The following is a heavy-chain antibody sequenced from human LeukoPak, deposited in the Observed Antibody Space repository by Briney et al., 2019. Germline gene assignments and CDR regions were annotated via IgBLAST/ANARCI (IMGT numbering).Heavy chain of an antibody. V-gene: IGHV3-30-3*01. J-gene: IGHJ4*02. CDR2: ISYDGSNK. Sequence: GRSLRLSCAASGFTFSSYAMHWVRQAPGKGLEWVAVISYDGSNKYYADSVKGRFTISRDNSKNTLYLQMNSLRAEDTAVYYCARNYDFWSGYPEFDYWGQGALVTVSS. CDR3: ARNYDFWSGYPEFDY. CDR1: GFTFSSYA. D-gene: IGHD3-3*01.